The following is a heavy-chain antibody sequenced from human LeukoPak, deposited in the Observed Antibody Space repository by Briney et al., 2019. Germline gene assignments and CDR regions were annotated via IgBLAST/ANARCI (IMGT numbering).Heavy chain of an antibody. Sequence: PSETLSLTCTVSGGSISSGGYYWSWIRQPPGKGLEWIGYIYHSGSTYYNPSLKSRVTISVDRSKNQFSLKLSSVTAADTAVYYCARHNGAAEIIGDWFDPWGQGTLVTVSS. J-gene: IGHJ5*02. V-gene: IGHV4-30-2*01. D-gene: IGHD4-17*01. CDR1: GGSISSGGYY. CDR3: ARHNGAAEIIGDWFDP. CDR2: IYHSGST.